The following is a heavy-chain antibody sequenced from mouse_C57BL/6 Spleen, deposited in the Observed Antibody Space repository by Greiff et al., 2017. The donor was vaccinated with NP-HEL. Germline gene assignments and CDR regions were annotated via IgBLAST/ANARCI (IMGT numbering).Heavy chain of an antibody. Sequence: VQLQQSGAELAKPGASVKLSCKASGYTFTSYWMHWVKQRPGQGLEWIGYINPSSGYTKYNQKFKDKATLTADKSSSTAYMQLSSLKYEDSAVYYCARDYGSSYDAMDYWGQGTSVTVSS. D-gene: IGHD1-1*01. V-gene: IGHV1-7*01. J-gene: IGHJ4*01. CDR3: ARDYGSSYDAMDY. CDR2: INPSSGYT. CDR1: GYTFTSYW.